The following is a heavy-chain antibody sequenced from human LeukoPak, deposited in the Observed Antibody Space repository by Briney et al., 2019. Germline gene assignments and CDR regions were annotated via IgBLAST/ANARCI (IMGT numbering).Heavy chain of an antibody. J-gene: IGHJ5*02. V-gene: IGHV1-2*02. Sequence: GASVKVSCKASGYTFTGYYMHWVRQAPGQGLEWMGWINPNSGGTNYAQKFQGRVTMTRDTSISTAYMELSRLRSDDTAVYYCAREDPRFGELLLTTRPQGHWFDPWGQGTLVTVSS. CDR3: AREDPRFGELLLTTRPQGHWFDP. D-gene: IGHD3-10*01. CDR1: GYTFTGYY. CDR2: INPNSGGT.